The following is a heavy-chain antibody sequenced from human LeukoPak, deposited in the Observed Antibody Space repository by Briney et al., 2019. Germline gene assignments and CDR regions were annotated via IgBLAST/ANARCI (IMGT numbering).Heavy chain of an antibody. J-gene: IGHJ1*01. CDR1: GFTFCSYE. D-gene: IGHD1-26*01. CDR3: ARGGSDSGSYLLEYFQH. Sequence: GGSLRLSCAASGFTFCSYEMNWVRQAPGKGLEWVSYISSSGSTIYYADSVKGRFTISRDNAKNSLYLQMNSLRAEDTAVYYCARGGSDSGSYLLEYFQHWGQGTLVTVSS. CDR2: ISSSGSTI. V-gene: IGHV3-48*03.